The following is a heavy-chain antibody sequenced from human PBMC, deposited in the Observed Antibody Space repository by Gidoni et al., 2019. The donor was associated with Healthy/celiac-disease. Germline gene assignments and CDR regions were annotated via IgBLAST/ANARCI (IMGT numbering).Heavy chain of an antibody. CDR1: GGSISSSSYY. V-gene: IGHV4-39*07. CDR2: IYYSGST. J-gene: IGHJ5*02. Sequence: QLQLQESGPGLVKPSETLSLTCTVSGGSISSSSYYWGWIRQPPGKGLEWIGSIYYSGSTYYNPSLKSRVTISVDTSKNQFSLKLSSVTAADTAVYYCAITPDIVLVPAASGWFDPWGQGTLVTVSS. CDR3: AITPDIVLVPAASGWFDP. D-gene: IGHD2-2*01.